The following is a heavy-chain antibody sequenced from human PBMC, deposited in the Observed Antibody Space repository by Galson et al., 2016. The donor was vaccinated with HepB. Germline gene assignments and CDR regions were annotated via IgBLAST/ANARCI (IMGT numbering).Heavy chain of an antibody. V-gene: IGHV3-9*01. CDR1: GFTLDHYA. Sequence: SLRLSCAASGFTLDHYAMHWVRQAPGKGLEWVSGISWNSGSIGYADSVKGRFTISRDNAKNSLYLQMNSLRAGDTALYYCAKDSGAYYYDSSGYRRNAFDIWGQGTMVTFSS. J-gene: IGHJ3*02. D-gene: IGHD3-22*01. CDR3: AKDSGAYYYDSSGYRRNAFDI. CDR2: ISWNSGSI.